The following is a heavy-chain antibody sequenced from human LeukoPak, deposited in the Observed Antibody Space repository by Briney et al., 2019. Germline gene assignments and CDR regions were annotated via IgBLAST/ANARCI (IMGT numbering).Heavy chain of an antibody. Sequence: GGSLEISGKGSGYSFTSYWSGGGRQVPGKGRGGMGIIYPGDSDTKYSPSFQGQVTISADKSISTAYLQWSSLKASDTAMYYCARQGAVAEYYYYMDVWGKGTTVTVSS. CDR1: GYSFTSYW. J-gene: IGHJ6*03. CDR3: ARQGAVAEYYYYMDV. V-gene: IGHV5-51*01. CDR2: IYPGDSDT. D-gene: IGHD6-19*01.